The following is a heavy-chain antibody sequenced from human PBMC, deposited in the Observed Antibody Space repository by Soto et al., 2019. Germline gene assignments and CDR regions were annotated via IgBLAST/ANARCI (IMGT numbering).Heavy chain of an antibody. CDR2: TYYRSNWRH. Sequence: PSQTLSLTCAISGDSVSNSTAAWNWIRSSPSRGLEWLGRTYYRSNWRHDYAVSVKSRITVNPDTSKNHFSLQLNSVTPDDTAVYYCARGVAGSGFDLWGQGTLVTVSS. D-gene: IGHD6-19*01. V-gene: IGHV6-1*01. CDR1: GDSVSNSTAA. J-gene: IGHJ4*02. CDR3: ARGVAGSGFDL.